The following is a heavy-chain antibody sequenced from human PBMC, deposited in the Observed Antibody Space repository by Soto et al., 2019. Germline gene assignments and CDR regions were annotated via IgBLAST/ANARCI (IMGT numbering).Heavy chain of an antibody. CDR1: GYSFTRYW. CDR3: VRDYIILFNDYSYYGMYV. V-gene: IGHV5-51*01. Sequence: PGESRKISWKGSGYSFTRYWIGWVRQMPGKGLEWMGIIYPGDSDTRYSPSFQGQVTISADKSISTAYLQWSSLKASDTAMYYCVRDYIILFNDYSYYGMYVLSQRTSVPVS. D-gene: IGHD3-10*02. CDR2: IYPGDSDT. J-gene: IGHJ6*02.